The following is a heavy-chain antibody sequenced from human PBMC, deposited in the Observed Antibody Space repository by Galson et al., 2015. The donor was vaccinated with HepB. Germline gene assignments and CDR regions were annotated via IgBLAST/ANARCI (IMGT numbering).Heavy chain of an antibody. CDR2: ISTGGGNI. Sequence: SLRLSCAASGFTFSSYAMSWVRQAPGKGLEWVSVISTGGGNIYYADSVEGRFTISRANSRSTLYLQMSSLRAEDTAVYYCAKAVTTSYYYDMGVWGQGTTVTVSS. V-gene: IGHV3-23*01. D-gene: IGHD4-17*01. CDR1: GFTFSSYA. CDR3: AKAVTTSYYYDMGV. J-gene: IGHJ6*02.